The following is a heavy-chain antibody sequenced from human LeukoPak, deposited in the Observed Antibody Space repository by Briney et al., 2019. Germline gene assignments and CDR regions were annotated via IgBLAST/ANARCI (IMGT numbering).Heavy chain of an antibody. CDR2: INHSGST. J-gene: IGHJ4*02. Sequence: SETLSLTCAVYGGSFSGYYWSWIRQPPGKGLEWIGEINHSGSTYYNPSLKSRVTISVDRSKNQFSLKLSSVTAAGTAVYYCARDNWNDRHFDYWGQGTLVTVSS. CDR1: GGSFSGYY. CDR3: ARDNWNDRHFDY. V-gene: IGHV4-34*01. D-gene: IGHD1-1*01.